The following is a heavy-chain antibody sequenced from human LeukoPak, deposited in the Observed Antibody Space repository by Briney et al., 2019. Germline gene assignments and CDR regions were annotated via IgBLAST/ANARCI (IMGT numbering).Heavy chain of an antibody. D-gene: IGHD5-18*01. J-gene: IGHJ4*02. Sequence: GGSLRLSCAASGFTVSSNYMSWVRQAPGKGLEWVSVIYSGGSTYYADSVKGRFTISRDNAKNSLYLQMSSLRGEDTAVYYCARGGYSYGFGFDYWGQGTLVTVSS. CDR3: ARGGYSYGFGFDY. V-gene: IGHV3-53*01. CDR1: GFTVSSNY. CDR2: IYSGGST.